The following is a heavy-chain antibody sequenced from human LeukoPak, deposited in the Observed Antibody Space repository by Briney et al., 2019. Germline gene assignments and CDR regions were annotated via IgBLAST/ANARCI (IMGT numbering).Heavy chain of an antibody. Sequence: PVGSLRLSCAPSGFTLSNAWMSWVRQAPGARLEWVGRIKSKTDGGTPDYAPPVKGRFTISRTDSKNTLYLQMNSLKTEDTAVYYCTTDSDNWNDAWGQGTLVTVSS. CDR1: GFTLSNAW. CDR2: IKSKTDGGTP. J-gene: IGHJ5*02. CDR3: TTDSDNWNDA. V-gene: IGHV3-15*01. D-gene: IGHD3-10*01.